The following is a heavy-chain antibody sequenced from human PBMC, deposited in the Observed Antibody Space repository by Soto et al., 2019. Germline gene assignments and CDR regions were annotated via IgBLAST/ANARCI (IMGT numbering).Heavy chain of an antibody. CDR3: ARSDYGDNLYYFDY. Sequence: RGESLKISCKGSGYSFTSYWIGWVRQMPGKGLEWMGIIYLGDSDTRYSPSFQGQVTISADKSISTTYLQWSSLKASDTAMYYCARSDYGDNLYYFDYWGQGTLVTVSS. CDR1: GYSFTSYW. CDR2: IYLGDSDT. J-gene: IGHJ4*02. D-gene: IGHD4-17*01. V-gene: IGHV5-51*01.